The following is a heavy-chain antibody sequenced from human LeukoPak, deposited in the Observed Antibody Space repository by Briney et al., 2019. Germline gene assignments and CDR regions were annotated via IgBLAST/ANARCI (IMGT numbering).Heavy chain of an antibody. J-gene: IGHJ4*02. V-gene: IGHV3-30*02. CDR1: GFTFSSYG. Sequence: QSGGSLRLSCAASGFTFSSYGMHWVRQTPGKGLEWVGFIRYDGSNKYYADSVKGRFTISRDNSKNTLYLQMNSLRAEDTAVYYCAKVYYYDSSGLLLPFDYWGQGTLVTVSS. CDR2: IRYDGSNK. CDR3: AKVYYYDSSGLLLPFDY. D-gene: IGHD3-22*01.